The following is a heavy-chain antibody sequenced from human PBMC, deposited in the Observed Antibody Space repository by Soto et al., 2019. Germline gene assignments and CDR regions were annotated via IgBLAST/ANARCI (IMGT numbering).Heavy chain of an antibody. CDR2: IVVGSGNT. CDR1: GFTFTSSA. V-gene: IGHV1-58*01. CDR3: AAERIAVAAYYYCYGMDI. D-gene: IGHD6-19*01. J-gene: IGHJ6*02. Sequence: QMQLVQSGPEVKKPGTSVKVSCKASGFTFTSSAVQWVRQTRGQRLEWIGWIVVGSGNTNYAQEFQERVTITRDMSTSTAYMELSSLRSEDTAVYYCAAERIAVAAYYYCYGMDIWSQGTSVPVSS.